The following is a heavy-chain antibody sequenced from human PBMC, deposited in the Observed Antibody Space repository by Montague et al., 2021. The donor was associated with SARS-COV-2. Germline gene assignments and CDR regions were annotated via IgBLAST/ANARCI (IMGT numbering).Heavy chain of an antibody. J-gene: IGHJ4*02. CDR1: GFTVSTAV. CDR2: INGGGGST. V-gene: IGHV3-23*01. CDR3: AKGRGTSCSDY. D-gene: IGHD2-15*01. Sequence: SLRLSCAASGFTVSTAVVSWVRQAPGKGLEWVSTINGGGGSTYYADSMRGRFTISRDNYENTLYLQMNSLRAEDTAIYYCAKGRGTSCSDYWGQGTLVTVSS.